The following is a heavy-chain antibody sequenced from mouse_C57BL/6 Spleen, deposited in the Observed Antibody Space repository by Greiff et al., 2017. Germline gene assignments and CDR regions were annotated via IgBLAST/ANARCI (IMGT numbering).Heavy chain of an antibody. J-gene: IGHJ2*01. CDR2: IYPGDGDT. Sequence: VQLKESGPELVKPGASVKISCKASGYAFSSSWMNWVKQRPGKGLEWIGRIYPGDGDTNYNGKFKGKATLTADKSSSTAYMQLSSLTSEDSAVYFCATEYYYGSSWGQGTTLTVSS. V-gene: IGHV1-82*01. D-gene: IGHD1-1*01. CDR1: GYAFSSSW. CDR3: ATEYYYGSS.